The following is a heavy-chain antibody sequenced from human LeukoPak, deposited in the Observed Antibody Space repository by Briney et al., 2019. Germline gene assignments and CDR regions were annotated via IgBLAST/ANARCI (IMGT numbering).Heavy chain of an antibody. CDR2: ISYDGSNT. CDR1: GFTFSSYG. CDR3: AKNDYGFWFDP. D-gene: IGHD4-17*01. J-gene: IGHJ5*02. V-gene: IGHV3-30*18. Sequence: PGGSLRLSCAAPGFTFSSYGMHWVRQAPGKGLEWVAVISYDGSNTYYADSVKGRFTISRDNSKNMLYLQMNSLTVEDTAVYYCAKNDYGFWFDPWGQGTLVTVSS.